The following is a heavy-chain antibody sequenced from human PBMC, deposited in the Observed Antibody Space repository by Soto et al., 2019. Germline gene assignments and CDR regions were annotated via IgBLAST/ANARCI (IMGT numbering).Heavy chain of an antibody. Sequence: SETLSLTCTVSGGSISSGGYYWSWIRQHPGKGLERIGYIYYSGSTYYNPSLKSRVTISVDTSKNQFSLKLSSVTAADTAVYYCARAPYYDSSGYLAWFDPWGQGTLVTVSS. CDR1: GGSISSGGYY. CDR3: ARAPYYDSSGYLAWFDP. J-gene: IGHJ5*02. D-gene: IGHD3-22*01. CDR2: IYYSGST. V-gene: IGHV4-31*03.